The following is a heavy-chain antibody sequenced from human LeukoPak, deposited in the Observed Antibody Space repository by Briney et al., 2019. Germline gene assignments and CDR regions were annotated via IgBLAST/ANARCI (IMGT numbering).Heavy chain of an antibody. J-gene: IGHJ3*02. CDR1: GGSISSSSYY. CDR2: INHSGST. CDR3: ARSGGWGTVTTDDAFDI. Sequence: SETPSLTCTVSGGSISSSSYYWGWIRQPPGKGLEWIGEINHSGSTNYNPSLKSRVTISVDTSKNQFSLKLSSVTAADTAVYYCARSGGWGTVTTDDAFDIWGQGTMVTVSS. V-gene: IGHV4-39*07. D-gene: IGHD4-11*01.